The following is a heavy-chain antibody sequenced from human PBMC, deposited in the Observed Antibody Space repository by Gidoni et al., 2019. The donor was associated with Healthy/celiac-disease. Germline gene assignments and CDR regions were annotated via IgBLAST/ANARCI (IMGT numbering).Heavy chain of an antibody. Sequence: QVQPQESGPGLVKPSETLFLPCTVSGASISSYSWSWTRQPPGKGLEWIGYIYYSGSTNYNPSLKSRVTISVDTSKNQFSLKLSSVTAADTAVYYCARDEAMGDCSSTSCYFVGMDVWGQGTTVTVSS. D-gene: IGHD2-2*01. CDR2: IYYSGST. V-gene: IGHV4-59*01. CDR1: GASISSYS. CDR3: ARDEAMGDCSSTSCYFVGMDV. J-gene: IGHJ6*02.